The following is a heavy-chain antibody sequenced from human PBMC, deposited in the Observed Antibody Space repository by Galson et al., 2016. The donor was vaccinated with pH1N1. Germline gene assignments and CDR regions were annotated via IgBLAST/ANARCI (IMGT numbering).Heavy chain of an antibody. CDR2: IVPILGTI. CDR3: AIMQRYYFDSSCYYFP. V-gene: IGHV1-69*13. CDR1: GGTFSSNT. D-gene: IGHD3-22*01. J-gene: IGHJ5*02. Sequence: SVKVSCKASGGTFSSNTVSWVRQAPGHGLEWVGRIVPILGTINYPQKFQGRVPITADESTSTAFLELSSLRSEATAIYYCAIMQRYYFDSSCYYFPWGQGTLVIVSS.